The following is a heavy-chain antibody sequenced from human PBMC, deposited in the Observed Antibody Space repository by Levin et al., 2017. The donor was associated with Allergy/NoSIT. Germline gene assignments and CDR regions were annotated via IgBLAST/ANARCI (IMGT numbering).Heavy chain of an antibody. CDR1: GYTFTSYD. J-gene: IGHJ6*02. Sequence: ASVKVSCKASGYTFTSYDINWVRQATGQGLEWMGWMNPNSGNTGYAQKFQGRVTMTRNTSISTAYMELSSLRSEDTAVYYCARGIWFGELPYSYYYYGMDVWGQGTTVTVSS. D-gene: IGHD3-10*01. V-gene: IGHV1-8*01. CDR2: MNPNSGNT. CDR3: ARGIWFGELPYSYYYYGMDV.